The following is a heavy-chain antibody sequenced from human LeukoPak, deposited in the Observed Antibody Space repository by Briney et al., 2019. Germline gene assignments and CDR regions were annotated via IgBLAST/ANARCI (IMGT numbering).Heavy chain of an antibody. Sequence: PSETLSLTCTVSGGSITITNYYWGWIRQPPGKGLEWVGNIYYDGSTYYNPSLKSRVTISVDTSKNQFSLKLRSVTAADTAVYYCAGSRGLWFGESPDYFEYWGQGTLVTVSS. CDR2: IYYDGST. J-gene: IGHJ4*02. D-gene: IGHD3-10*01. CDR1: GGSITITNYY. CDR3: AGSRGLWFGESPDYFEY. V-gene: IGHV4-39*07.